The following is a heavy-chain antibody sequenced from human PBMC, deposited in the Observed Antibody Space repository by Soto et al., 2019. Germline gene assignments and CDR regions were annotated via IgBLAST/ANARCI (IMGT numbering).Heavy chain of an antibody. J-gene: IGHJ4*02. CDR2: ISNDGTNE. CDR3: XXXXXXGDY. Sequence: QVQVVESGGGVVQPGRSLRLSCAASGFTFSSYGMQWVRQAPGKGLEWVALISNDGTNEYYGDPVKGRFTISRDNSRXXXXXXXXXXXXXXXXXXXXXXXXXXGDYWGQGALVTVSS. CDR1: GFTFSSYG. V-gene: IGHV3-30*03.